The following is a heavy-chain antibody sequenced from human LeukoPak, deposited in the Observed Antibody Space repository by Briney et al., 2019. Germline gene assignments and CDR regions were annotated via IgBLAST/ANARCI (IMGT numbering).Heavy chain of an antibody. CDR1: GYSFTSYW. D-gene: IGHD3-3*01. Sequence: GESLKISCEASGYSFTSYWIGWVRQMPGKGLEWIAIISPGDSDTIYSPSFQGQVTISADKSISTAYLQWNSPKASDTAMYFCTRRAIFGAVIDLYYFDSWGQGTLVTVSS. V-gene: IGHV5-51*01. J-gene: IGHJ4*02. CDR3: TRRAIFGAVIDLYYFDS. CDR2: ISPGDSDT.